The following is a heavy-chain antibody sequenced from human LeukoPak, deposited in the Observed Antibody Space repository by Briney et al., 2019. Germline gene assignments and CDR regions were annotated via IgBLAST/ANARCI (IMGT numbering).Heavy chain of an antibody. CDR3: AKHPYNWDYFDEF. V-gene: IGHV3-74*01. D-gene: IGHD1-7*01. Sequence: PGGSLRLSCAASGFSLSSYWMHWVRQTPGKGPVWVSRINSDGSSTSYADSVKGRFSISRDNSKNTLYLQMNRLRTEDTALYYCAKHPYNWDYFDEFWGQGTLVTVSS. CDR1: GFSLSSYW. CDR2: INSDGSST. J-gene: IGHJ4*02.